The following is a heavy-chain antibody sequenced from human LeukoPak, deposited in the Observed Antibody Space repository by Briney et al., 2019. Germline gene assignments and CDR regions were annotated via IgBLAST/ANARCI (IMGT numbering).Heavy chain of an antibody. J-gene: IGHJ5*02. Sequence: GASVKVSCKASGYTFTSYGISWVRQATGQGLEWMGWISAYNGNTNYAQKLQGRVTMTTDTSTSTAYMELRSLRSDDTAVYYCARNNGVLWFGEGIWFDPWGQGTLVTVSS. CDR2: ISAYNGNT. V-gene: IGHV1-18*01. CDR1: GYTFTSYG. D-gene: IGHD3-10*01. CDR3: ARNNGVLWFGEGIWFDP.